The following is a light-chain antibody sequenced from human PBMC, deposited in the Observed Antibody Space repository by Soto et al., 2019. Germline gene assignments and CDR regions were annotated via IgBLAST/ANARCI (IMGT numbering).Light chain of an antibody. CDR3: QQSYNTPYT. CDR2: AAF. CDR1: QSIRSH. Sequence: DIQMTQSPSSLSASVGDRVTITCRASQSIRSHLNWYQQKPGKAPNLLIYAAFSLHSGVPSRFSGCGSGTDFTLTISSLQPGDFASYYCQQSYNTPYTFGQGTKLEI. V-gene: IGKV1-39*01. J-gene: IGKJ2*01.